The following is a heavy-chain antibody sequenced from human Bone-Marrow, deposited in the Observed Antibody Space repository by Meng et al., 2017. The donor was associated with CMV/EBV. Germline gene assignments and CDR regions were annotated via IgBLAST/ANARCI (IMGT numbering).Heavy chain of an antibody. D-gene: IGHD5-12*01. CDR2: ISAYNGNT. CDR3: ARDRGFLASNWFDP. J-gene: IGHJ5*02. CDR1: GYTFTSYG. Sequence: ASVKVSCKASGYTFTSYGISWVRQAPGQGLEWMGWISAYNGNTNYAQKLQGRVTMTTDTSTSTAYMELRSLRSDDTAMYYCARDRGFLASNWFDPCGQGTLVTVSS. V-gene: IGHV1-18*01.